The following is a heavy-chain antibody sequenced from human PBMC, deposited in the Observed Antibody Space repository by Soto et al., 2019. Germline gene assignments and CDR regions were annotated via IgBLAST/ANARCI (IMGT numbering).Heavy chain of an antibody. CDR2: IDPSDSYT. J-gene: IGHJ6*02. CDR3: ARRSVTVNPVYGMDV. Sequence: GESLKISCEGSGYSFTSFWINWVRQMPGKGLEWMGRIDPSDSYTSYSPSFQGHVTISTDKSINTAYLQWTSLRASDTAIYYCARRSVTVNPVYGMDVWGQGTTVTVSS. D-gene: IGHD4-4*01. V-gene: IGHV5-10-1*01. CDR1: GYSFTSFW.